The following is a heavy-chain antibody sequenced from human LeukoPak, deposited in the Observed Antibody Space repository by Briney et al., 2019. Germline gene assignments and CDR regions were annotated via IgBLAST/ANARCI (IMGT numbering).Heavy chain of an antibody. Sequence: PGGSLRLSCAASGFTFSSYGMHWVRQAPGKGLEWVAVIWYDGSNKYYADSVKGRFTISRDTSKNTLYLQMNSLRAEDTAVYYCARDQGIAVAGIEYYFDYWGQGTLVTVSS. D-gene: IGHD6-19*01. V-gene: IGHV3-33*01. CDR1: GFTFSSYG. CDR2: IWYDGSNK. J-gene: IGHJ4*02. CDR3: ARDQGIAVAGIEYYFDY.